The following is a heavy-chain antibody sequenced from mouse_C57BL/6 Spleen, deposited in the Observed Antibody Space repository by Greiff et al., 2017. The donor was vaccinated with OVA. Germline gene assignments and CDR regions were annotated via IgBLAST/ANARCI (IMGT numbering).Heavy chain of an antibody. Sequence: QVQLQQPGTELVKPGASVKLSCKASGYTFTSYWMHWVKQRPGQGLEWIGNINPSNGGSNYNEQFKSKATLTVDKSSSTAYMQLSGLTFEDSAVYYCAREDYYGSSCDWGQGTTRTVSS. CDR3: AREDYYGSSCD. CDR2: INPSNGGS. J-gene: IGHJ2*01. D-gene: IGHD1-1*01. CDR1: GYTFTSYW. V-gene: IGHV1-53*01.